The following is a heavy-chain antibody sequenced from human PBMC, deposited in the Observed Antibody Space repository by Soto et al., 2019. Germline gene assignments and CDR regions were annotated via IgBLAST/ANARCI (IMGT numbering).Heavy chain of an antibody. D-gene: IGHD2-21*02. V-gene: IGHV3-30*18. Sequence: VQLVESGGGLIQPGRSLRLSCAPSGFSFSDFGMHWVRQAPGKGLEWVAAISHDGSNQYYGDSVKGRFSISRDHSNNRLYLQMNNLKVEDSAIYFCAKETRSRAVTATRVNGMDVWGQGTTVTVSS. CDR3: AKETRSRAVTATRVNGMDV. CDR2: ISHDGSNQ. CDR1: GFSFSDFG. J-gene: IGHJ6*02.